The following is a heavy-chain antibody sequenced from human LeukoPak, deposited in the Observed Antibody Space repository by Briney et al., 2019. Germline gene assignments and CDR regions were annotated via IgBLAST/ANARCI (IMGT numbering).Heavy chain of an antibody. CDR3: VREAVNDYGDYVFWFDP. CDR1: GFTFSSYS. J-gene: IGHJ5*02. V-gene: IGHV3-48*02. D-gene: IGHD4-17*01. Sequence: PGGSLRDSCAASGFTFSSYSMNWVRQAPGKGLEWVSYISSSSSTIYYADSVKGRFTISRDNAENSLYLQMNSLRDEDTAVYYCVREAVNDYGDYVFWFDPWGQGTLVTVSS. CDR2: ISSSSSTI.